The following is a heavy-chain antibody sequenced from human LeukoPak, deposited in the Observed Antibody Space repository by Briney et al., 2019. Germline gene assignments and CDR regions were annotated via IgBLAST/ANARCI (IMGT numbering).Heavy chain of an antibody. J-gene: IGHJ4*02. D-gene: IGHD2-15*01. V-gene: IGHV3-43*02. Sequence: PGGSLRLSCAASGFTLDDYAMHWVRQAPGKGLEWVSLISGDGGSTKHADSVKGRFTISRDNSKNSLYLQMNSLRAEDTGLYYCAKECSSGSCWGDSWGQGTLVTVSS. CDR1: GFTLDDYA. CDR2: ISGDGGST. CDR3: AKECSSGSCWGDS.